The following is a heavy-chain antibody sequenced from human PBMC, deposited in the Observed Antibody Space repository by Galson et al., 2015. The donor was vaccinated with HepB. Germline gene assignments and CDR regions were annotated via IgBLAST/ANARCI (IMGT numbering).Heavy chain of an antibody. CDR2: IIPIFGTA. D-gene: IGHD2-15*01. CDR3: ASSFVVVVAGWFDP. V-gene: IGHV1-69*13. Sequence: SVKVSCKASGGTFSSYAISWVRQAPGQGLEWMGGIIPIFGTANYAQKFQGRVTITADESTSTAYMELSSLRSEDTAVYYCASSFVVVVAGWFDPWGQGTLVTVSS. CDR1: GGTFSSYA. J-gene: IGHJ5*02.